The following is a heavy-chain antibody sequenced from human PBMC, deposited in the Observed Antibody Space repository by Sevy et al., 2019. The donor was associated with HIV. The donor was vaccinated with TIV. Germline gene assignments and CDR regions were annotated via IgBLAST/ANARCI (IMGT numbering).Heavy chain of an antibody. CDR2: IYYSGST. D-gene: IGHD7-27*01. Sequence: SQTLSLTCTVSGGSISSYYWSWIRQPPGKGLEWIGYIYYSGSTNYNPSLKSRVTISVDTSKNQFSLKLSSVTAADTAVYYCASELGDAFDIWGQGTMVTVSS. J-gene: IGHJ3*02. CDR3: ASELGDAFDI. CDR1: GGSISSYY. V-gene: IGHV4-59*01.